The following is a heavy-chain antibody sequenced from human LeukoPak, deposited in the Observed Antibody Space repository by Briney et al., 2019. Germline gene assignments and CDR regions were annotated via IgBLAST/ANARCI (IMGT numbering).Heavy chain of an antibody. CDR1: GFTFDDYG. D-gene: IGHD3-10*02. Sequence: GGSLRLSYAASGFTFDDYGMSWVRQAPGKGLEWVSGINWSGGSTAYADSVKGRFTISRDNAKNYLYLQMNSLRAEDTALYYCARIVRGVIITGYMDVWGKGTMVTVSS. V-gene: IGHV3-20*03. CDR3: ARIVRGVIITGYMDV. J-gene: IGHJ6*03. CDR2: INWSGGST.